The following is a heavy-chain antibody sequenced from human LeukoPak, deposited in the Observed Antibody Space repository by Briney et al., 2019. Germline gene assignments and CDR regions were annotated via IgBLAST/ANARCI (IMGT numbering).Heavy chain of an antibody. Sequence: PSETLSLTCAVYGGSFSGYYWSWIRRPPGKGLEWIGEINHSGSTNYNPSLKSRVTISVDTSKNQFSLKLSSVTAADTAVYYCARRGQMTTINYFDYWGQGTLVTVSS. J-gene: IGHJ4*02. D-gene: IGHD4-11*01. CDR1: GGSFSGYY. CDR3: ARRGQMTTINYFDY. V-gene: IGHV4-34*01. CDR2: INHSGST.